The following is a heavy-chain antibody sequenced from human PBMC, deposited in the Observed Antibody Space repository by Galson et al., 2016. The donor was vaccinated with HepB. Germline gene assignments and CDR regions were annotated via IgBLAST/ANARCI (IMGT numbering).Heavy chain of an antibody. CDR3: ARDRYSGSYYGGEYWYFDL. CDR1: GYTFTGYY. D-gene: IGHD1-26*01. Sequence: SVKVSCKAPGYTFTGYYMHWVRQAPGQGLEWMGWINPNSGGTNYAQKFQGWVTMTRDTSISTAYMELSRLRSDDTAVYYCARDRYSGSYYGGEYWYFDLWGRGTLVTVSS. J-gene: IGHJ2*01. CDR2: INPNSGGT. V-gene: IGHV1-2*04.